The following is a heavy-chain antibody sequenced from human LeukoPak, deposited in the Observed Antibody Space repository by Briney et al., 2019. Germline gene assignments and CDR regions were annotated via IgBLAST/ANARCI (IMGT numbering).Heavy chain of an antibody. CDR1: GYTFTGYY. CDR3: ARTYYYDSSGHLPS. Sequence: ASVTVSSKASGYTFTGYYMHWVRQAPGQGLEWMGWINPNSGGTNYAQKFQGRVTMTRDTSISTAYMELSRLRSDDTAVYYCARTYYYDSSGHLPSWGQGTTVTVSS. D-gene: IGHD3-22*01. V-gene: IGHV1-2*02. CDR2: INPNSGGT. J-gene: IGHJ6*02.